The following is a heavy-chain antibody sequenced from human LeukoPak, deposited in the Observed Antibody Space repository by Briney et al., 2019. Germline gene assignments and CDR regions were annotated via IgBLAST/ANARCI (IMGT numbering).Heavy chain of an antibody. Sequence: GGSLRLSCAASGFTFSSYSMNWVRQAPGKGLEWVSSISSSSSYIYYADSVKGRFTICRDNAKNSLYLQMNSLRAEDTAVYYCARGGRGGYCSGGSCYSGHGMDVWGKGTTVTVSS. V-gene: IGHV3-21*01. CDR1: GFTFSSYS. CDR3: ARGGRGGYCSGGSCYSGHGMDV. J-gene: IGHJ6*04. D-gene: IGHD2-15*01. CDR2: ISSSSSYI.